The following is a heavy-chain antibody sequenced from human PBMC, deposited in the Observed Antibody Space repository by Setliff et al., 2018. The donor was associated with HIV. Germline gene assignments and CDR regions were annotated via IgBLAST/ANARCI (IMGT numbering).Heavy chain of an antibody. CDR3: ARGPWVHLWLHVFDF. J-gene: IGHJ3*01. CDR2: INTNTENP. Sequence: ASVKVSCKTYGYPFTPYALSWVRQTPGQGLEWLGWINTNTENPTYGPGFTGRFVFSLDTSVNTTYLQINSLESADTAVYFCARGPWVHLWLHVFDFWGQGTTVTVSS. V-gene: IGHV7-4-1*02. D-gene: IGHD5-18*01. CDR1: GYPFTPYA.